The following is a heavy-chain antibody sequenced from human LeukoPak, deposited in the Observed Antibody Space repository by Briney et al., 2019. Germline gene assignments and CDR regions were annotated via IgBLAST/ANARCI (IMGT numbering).Heavy chain of an antibody. CDR1: GFTFSSYS. V-gene: IGHV3-21*01. Sequence: GGSLRLSCAASGFTFSSYSMNWVRQAPGKGLDWVSAISSSPGYIYYADSVKGRFTISRDNANNSLYLQMNSLSAEDTAVYYCARRQYWGQGTLVTVSS. CDR2: ISSSPGYI. J-gene: IGHJ4*02. CDR3: ARRQY.